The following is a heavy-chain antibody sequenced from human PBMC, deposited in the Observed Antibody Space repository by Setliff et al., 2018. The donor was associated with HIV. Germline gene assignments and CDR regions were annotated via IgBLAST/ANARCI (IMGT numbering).Heavy chain of an antibody. CDR3: VRNSFDYVEEE. CDR1: GDSVNSYNYY. V-gene: IGHV4-31*03. CDR2: IYYSGSS. J-gene: IGHJ4*02. Sequence: SETLSLTCKVSGDSVNSYNYYWSWIRQHPGKGLEWIGYIYYSGSSYYNPSVRSRVIMSLDTSENHFSLKLSSVTAADTAVYYCVRNSFDYVEEEWGQGTRVTVSS. D-gene: IGHD3-9*01.